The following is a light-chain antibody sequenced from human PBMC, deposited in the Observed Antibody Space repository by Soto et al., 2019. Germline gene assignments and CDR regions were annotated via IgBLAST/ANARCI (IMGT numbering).Light chain of an antibody. V-gene: IGKV3-20*01. CDR1: QSVSSSS. J-gene: IGKJ3*01. CDR3: QQYGSSPFT. CDR2: GAS. Sequence: EIVLTQSPGTLSLSPGERVTLSCRASQSVSSSSLACYQHKPGQAPRLLIYGASSRATGLPDRFSGSGSGTDFTLTISRLEPEDFAVFYCQQYGSSPFTFGPGTKLDIK.